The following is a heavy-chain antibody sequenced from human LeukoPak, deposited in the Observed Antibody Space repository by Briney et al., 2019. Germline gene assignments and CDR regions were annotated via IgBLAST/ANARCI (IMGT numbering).Heavy chain of an antibody. V-gene: IGHV3-48*01. D-gene: IGHD1-26*01. CDR2: ISSSSTI. J-gene: IGHJ4*02. CDR3: ARDCASGSYYAPPDY. Sequence: GGSLRLSCAASGFTFSSYSMNWVRQAPGKGLEWVSYISSSSTIYYADSVKGRFTIPRDNAKNSLYLQMNSLRAEDTAVYYCARDCASGSYYAPPDYWGQGTLVTVSS. CDR1: GFTFSSYS.